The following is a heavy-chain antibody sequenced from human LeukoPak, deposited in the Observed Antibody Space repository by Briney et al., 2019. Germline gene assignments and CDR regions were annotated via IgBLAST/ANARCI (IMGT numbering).Heavy chain of an antibody. V-gene: IGHV4-59*13. Sequence: PSETLSLTCTVSGGSISNYYWIWIRQPPGKGLEWIGYVYYTGSTSYKPSLKGRVTISADTSKNQFSLKLTSVTAADTAVYFCARETPTVRFDYWGQGALVTVSS. CDR2: VYYTGST. CDR3: ARETPTVRFDY. J-gene: IGHJ4*02. CDR1: GGSISNYY. D-gene: IGHD4-11*01.